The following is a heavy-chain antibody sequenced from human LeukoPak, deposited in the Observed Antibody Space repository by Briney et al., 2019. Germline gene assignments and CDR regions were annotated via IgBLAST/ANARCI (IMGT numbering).Heavy chain of an antibody. CDR1: GFTFSSYA. V-gene: IGHV3-23*01. CDR2: ISGSGGST. J-gene: IGHJ3*02. CDR3: AKAGPGISAFDI. Sequence: PGGSLRLSCEASGFTFSSYAMSWVRQAPGKGREWVSAISGSGGSTYYADSVKGRFTISRDNSKNTLYLQMNSLRAEDTAVYYCAKAGPGISAFDIWGQGTMVTVSS. D-gene: IGHD3-10*01.